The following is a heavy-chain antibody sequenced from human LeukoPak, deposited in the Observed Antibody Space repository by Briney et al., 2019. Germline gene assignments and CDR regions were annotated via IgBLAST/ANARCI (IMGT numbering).Heavy chain of an antibody. D-gene: IGHD6-13*01. J-gene: IGHJ4*02. Sequence: SGGSLRLSCAASGFTFSSYAMHWVRQAPGKGLEWVAVISYDGSNKYYADSVKGRFTISRDNSKNTLYLQMNSLRAEDTAVYYCARDFLDSSSWSGFDYWGQGTLVTVSS. CDR1: GFTFSSYA. V-gene: IGHV3-30*04. CDR2: ISYDGSNK. CDR3: ARDFLDSSSWSGFDY.